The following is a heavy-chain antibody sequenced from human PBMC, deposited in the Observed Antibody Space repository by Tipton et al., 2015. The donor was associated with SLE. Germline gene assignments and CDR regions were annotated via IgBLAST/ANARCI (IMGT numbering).Heavy chain of an antibody. V-gene: IGHV4-39*07. J-gene: IGHJ4*02. CDR2: VDYAGRT. CDR3: ARDLRQPYYFDL. Sequence: TLSLTCTVSDASISSTSFYWGWVRQPPGKGLEWIGSVDYAGRTYYNPSLKSRVSISVDSSKNQFSLNLTSVTAADTAVYFCARDLRQPYYFDLWGQGNLVTVSS. CDR1: DASISSTSFY. D-gene: IGHD4-17*01.